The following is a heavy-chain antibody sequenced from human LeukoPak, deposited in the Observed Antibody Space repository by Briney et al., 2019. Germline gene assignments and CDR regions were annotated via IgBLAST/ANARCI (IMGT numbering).Heavy chain of an antibody. J-gene: IGHJ4*02. CDR2: INHSGSP. V-gene: IGHV4-34*01. Sequence: SETLSLTCAVYGGSFSGYYWSWIRQPPGKGLEWIGEINHSGSPNYHPSLKSRVTISVYTAKNQFSLKLSSGTAADTAVYYCARGQKRYYYDSSGYPLKGWGQGTLVTVSS. CDR3: ARGQKRYYYDSSGYPLKG. D-gene: IGHD3-22*01. CDR1: GGSFSGYY.